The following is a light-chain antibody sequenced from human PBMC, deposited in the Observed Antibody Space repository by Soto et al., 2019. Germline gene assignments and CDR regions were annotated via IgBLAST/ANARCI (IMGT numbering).Light chain of an antibody. V-gene: IGLV2-23*01. J-gene: IGLJ1*01. CDR2: EAS. Sequence: QSVLTQPASVSGSPGQSITISCTGTTIDVGSYSLVSWYQHHPGKAPQLMIYEASKRPSGVSNRFSGSKSGNTASLTISGLQAEDEADYYCYSYGRSYYVFGTGTRSPS. CDR1: TIDVGSYSL. CDR3: YSYGRSYYV.